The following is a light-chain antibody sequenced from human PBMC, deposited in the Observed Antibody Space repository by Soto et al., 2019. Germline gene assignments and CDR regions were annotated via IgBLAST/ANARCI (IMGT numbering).Light chain of an antibody. CDR3: QQRSNWPPGRT. V-gene: IGKV3-15*01. Sequence: EIVMTQSPATLSVSPGERATLSCRASQSVSSDLVWYQQKPGQAPRLLIYGASTRATGIPVRFSGSGSGTEFTLTISSLQAEDVAVYYCQQRSNWPPGRTFGGGTKVDIK. CDR1: QSVSSD. CDR2: GAS. J-gene: IGKJ4*01.